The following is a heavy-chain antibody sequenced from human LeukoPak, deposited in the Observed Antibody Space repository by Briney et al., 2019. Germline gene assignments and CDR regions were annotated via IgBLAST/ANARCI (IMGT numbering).Heavy chain of an antibody. CDR1: GYTFTSYD. D-gene: IGHD2-2*02. V-gene: IGHV1-8*01. CDR2: MNPNSGNT. Sequence: ASVTVSCKASGYTFTSYDINWVRQAPGQGLEWMGWMNPNSGNTGYAQKFQGRVTMTRNTSISTAYMELSSLRSEDTAVYYCARGHRYCSSTSCYTGWFDPWGQGTLVAVSS. J-gene: IGHJ5*02. CDR3: ARGHRYCSSTSCYTGWFDP.